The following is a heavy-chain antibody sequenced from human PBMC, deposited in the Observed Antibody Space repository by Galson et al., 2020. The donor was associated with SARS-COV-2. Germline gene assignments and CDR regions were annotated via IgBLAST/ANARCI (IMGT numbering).Heavy chain of an antibody. CDR2: INHSGST. Sequence: ASETLSLTCTVSGGSINSRSVYWGWIRQTPGKGLEWIGSINHSGSTNYNPSLKSRVTVSADTPENQFSLKLSSVTAADTAIYYCARHNWDYYYGLGSRFGTEDYWGQGTLVTVSA. J-gene: IGHJ4*02. CDR1: GGSINSRSVY. D-gene: IGHD3-10*01. V-gene: IGHV4-39*01. CDR3: ARHNWDYYYGLGSRFGTEDY.